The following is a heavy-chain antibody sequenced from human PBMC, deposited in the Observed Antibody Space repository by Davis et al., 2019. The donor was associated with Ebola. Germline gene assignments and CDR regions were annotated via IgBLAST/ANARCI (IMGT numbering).Heavy chain of an antibody. Sequence: PGGSLRLSCAASGFTFSSYWMSWVRQAPGKGLEWVANIKQDGSEKYYVDSVKGRFTISRDNAKNSLYLQMNSLRAEDTALYYCAEDKEKARLGYGSTYYFDYWGQGTLVTVSS. CDR3: AEDKEKARLGYGSTYYFDY. J-gene: IGHJ4*02. V-gene: IGHV3-7*03. D-gene: IGHD5-18*01. CDR2: IKQDGSEK. CDR1: GFTFSSYW.